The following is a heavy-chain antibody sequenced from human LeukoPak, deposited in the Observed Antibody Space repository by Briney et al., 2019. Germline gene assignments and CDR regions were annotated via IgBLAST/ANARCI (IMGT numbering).Heavy chain of an antibody. CDR2: IYHSGTT. CDR1: GYSISSDSY. Sequence: SETLSLTCAVSGYSISSDSYWGWIRQPPGKGLEWIGSIYHSGTTHYNPSLKSRVTISVDTSKNQFSLKLSSVTAADTAVYYCVRDRDRRDYDYWGQGTLVTVSS. V-gene: IGHV4-38-2*02. D-gene: IGHD3-16*01. J-gene: IGHJ4*02. CDR3: VRDRDRRDYDY.